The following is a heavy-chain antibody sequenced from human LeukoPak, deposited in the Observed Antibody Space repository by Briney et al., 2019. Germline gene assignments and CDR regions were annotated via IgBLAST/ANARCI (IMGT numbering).Heavy chain of an antibody. CDR3: ARDPVTTWGYFDY. J-gene: IGHJ4*02. CDR2: ISSDGANK. V-gene: IGHV3-30*03. D-gene: IGHD4-17*01. CDR1: GFTFSSYG. Sequence: GGSLRLSCAASGFTFSSYGIHWVRQAPGKGLEWVAVISSDGANKNYADSVKGRFTISRDKAKNTVYLQVNSLGSEDTAVYYCARDPVTTWGYFDYWGQGTLVTVSS.